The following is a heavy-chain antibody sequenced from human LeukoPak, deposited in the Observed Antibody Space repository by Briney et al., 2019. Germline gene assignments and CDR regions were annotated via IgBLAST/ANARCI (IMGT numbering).Heavy chain of an antibody. D-gene: IGHD2-8*01. CDR2: IYYSGST. CDR3: ARQGIVYQFDN. V-gene: IGHV4-39*01. CDR1: GGSISSSSSY. Sequence: SETLSLTCTVSGGSISSSSSYWGWIRQAPGKGLEWIGSIYYSGSTYYNPSLKSRVTISVDTSKNQFSLKVRSVTAADTAVYYCARQGIVYQFDNWGQGTLVTVSS. J-gene: IGHJ4*02.